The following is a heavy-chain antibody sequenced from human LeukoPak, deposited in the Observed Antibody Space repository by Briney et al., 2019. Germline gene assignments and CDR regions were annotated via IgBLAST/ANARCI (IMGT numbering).Heavy chain of an antibody. D-gene: IGHD5-18*01. J-gene: IGHJ4*02. CDR2: ISYDGSNK. Sequence: GGSLRLSCAASGFTFSSYGMHWARQAPGKGLEWVAVISYDGSNKYYADSVKGRFTISRDNSKNTLYLQMNSLRAEDTAVYYCAKYGDTAMVSHFDYWGQGTLVTFSP. CDR3: AKYGDTAMVSHFDY. V-gene: IGHV3-30*18. CDR1: GFTFSSYG.